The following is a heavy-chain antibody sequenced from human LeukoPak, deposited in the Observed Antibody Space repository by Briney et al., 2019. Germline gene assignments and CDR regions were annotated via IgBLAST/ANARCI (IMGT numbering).Heavy chain of an antibody. V-gene: IGHV1-8*01. CDR2: MNPNSGNT. CDR1: GYTFTSYD. J-gene: IGHJ5*02. Sequence: ASVKVSCKASGYTFTSYDINWVRQATGQGLEWMGWMNPNSGNTGYAQKFQGRVTMTRNTSISTAYMELSSLRSEDTAVYYCARVAPSYWGVVVPAAPNWFDPWGQGTLVTVSS. CDR3: ARVAPSYWGVVVPAAPNWFDP. D-gene: IGHD2-2*01.